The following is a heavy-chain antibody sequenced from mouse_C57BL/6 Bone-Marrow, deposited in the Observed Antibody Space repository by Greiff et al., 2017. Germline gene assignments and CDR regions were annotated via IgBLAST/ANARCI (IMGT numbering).Heavy chain of an antibody. Sequence: QVQLQQSGAELARPGASVKLSCKASGYTFTSYGISWVKQRTGQGLEWIGEIYPRSGNTYYNEKFKGKATLTADKSSSTAYMELRSLTSEDSAVYFCARSPNWDGGFAYWGQGTLVTVAA. CDR2: IYPRSGNT. CDR1: GYTFTSYG. CDR3: ARSPNWDGGFAY. J-gene: IGHJ3*01. D-gene: IGHD4-1*01. V-gene: IGHV1-81*01.